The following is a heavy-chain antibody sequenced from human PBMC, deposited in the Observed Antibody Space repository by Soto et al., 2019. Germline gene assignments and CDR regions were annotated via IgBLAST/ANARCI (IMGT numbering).Heavy chain of an antibody. CDR3: ARQFGGYYYYYMDV. D-gene: IGHD3-10*01. CDR2: IYYSGST. V-gene: IGHV4-39*01. Sequence: QLQLQESGPGLVTPSETLSLTCTVSGGSISSSSYYWGWIRQPPGKGLEWIGSIYYSGSTYYNPSLKSRVTISVDTSKNQFSLKLSSVTAADTAVYYCARQFGGYYYYYMDVWGKGTTVTVSS. CDR1: GGSISSSSYY. J-gene: IGHJ6*03.